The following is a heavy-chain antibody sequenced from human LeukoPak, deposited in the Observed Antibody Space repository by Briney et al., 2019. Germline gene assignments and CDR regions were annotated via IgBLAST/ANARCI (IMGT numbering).Heavy chain of an antibody. CDR1: GGSISSYY. J-gene: IGHJ4*02. D-gene: IGHD6-13*01. CDR3: ARHSSYTAPGGFDY. CDR2: IYYSGST. Sequence: SETLSLTCTVSGGSISSYYWSWIRQPPGKGLEWIGYIYYSGSTNYNPSLKSRVTISIDTSKNQFSLKLSSVTAADTAVYYCARHSSYTAPGGFDYWGQGTLVTVSS. V-gene: IGHV4-59*08.